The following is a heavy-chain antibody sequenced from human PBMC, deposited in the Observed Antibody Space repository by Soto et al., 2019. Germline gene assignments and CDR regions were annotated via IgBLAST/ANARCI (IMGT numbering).Heavy chain of an antibody. CDR1: GYTFTSYD. CDR2: MNPNSGNT. Sequence: GASVKVSCKASGYTFTSYDINWVRQATGQGLEWMGWMNPNSGNTGYAQKFQGRVTMTRNTSISTAYMELSSLRAEDTAVYYCARSFYGWGETDYYGMDVWGQGTTVTVSS. J-gene: IGHJ6*02. V-gene: IGHV1-8*01. D-gene: IGHD3-10*01. CDR3: ARSFYGWGETDYYGMDV.